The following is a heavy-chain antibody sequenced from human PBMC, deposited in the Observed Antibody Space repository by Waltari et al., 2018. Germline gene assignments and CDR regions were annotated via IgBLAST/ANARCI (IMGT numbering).Heavy chain of an antibody. D-gene: IGHD4-17*01. V-gene: IGHV4-38-2*01. CDR3: ARHESAHYGGFDS. Sequence: QVQLQESGPGLVTPSETLYLTCAVSGDSIPRASSWRWMRQPPCNGLQWIGSVDHFGRASYNPSVKMRGTMSVDTSKRQFSLNLSSVTAADTAVYYCARHESAHYGGFDSWGRGTLVTVSA. CDR1: GDSIPRASS. J-gene: IGHJ4*02. CDR2: VDHFGRA.